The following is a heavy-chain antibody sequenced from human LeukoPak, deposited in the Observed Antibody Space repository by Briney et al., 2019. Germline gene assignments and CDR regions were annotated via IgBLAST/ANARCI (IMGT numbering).Heavy chain of an antibody. CDR2: INPSGGST. Sequence: GASVKVSCKASGYTFTSYYMHWVRQAPGQGLEWMGIINPSGGSTSYAQKFQGRVTMTRDTSTSTVHMELSSLRSEDTAVYYCARDYLGHYYDSSGYTPTVDYWGQGTLVTVSS. CDR1: GYTFTSYY. CDR3: ARDYLGHYYDSSGYTPTVDY. D-gene: IGHD3-22*01. V-gene: IGHV1-46*01. J-gene: IGHJ4*02.